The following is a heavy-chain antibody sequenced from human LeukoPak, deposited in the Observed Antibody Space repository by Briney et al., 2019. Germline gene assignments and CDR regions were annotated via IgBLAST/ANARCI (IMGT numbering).Heavy chain of an antibody. D-gene: IGHD2-15*01. V-gene: IGHV4-38-2*02. CDR1: GYSISSGYY. CDR3: ARPGGSAFDI. CDR2: IYHSGST. J-gene: IGHJ3*02. Sequence: SETLSLTCTVSGYSISSGYYWGWIRQPPGKGLEWIGSIYHSGSTYYNPSLKSRVTISVDTSKNQFSLKLSSVTAADTAVFYCARPGGSAFDIWGQGTMVTVSS.